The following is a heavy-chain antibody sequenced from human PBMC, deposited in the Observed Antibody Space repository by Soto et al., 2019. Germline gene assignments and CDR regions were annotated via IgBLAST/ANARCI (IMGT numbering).Heavy chain of an antibody. CDR3: ARGLGRIFGH. CDR1: GGSFSGYY. J-gene: IGHJ4*02. D-gene: IGHD1-26*01. CDR2: INHSGST. Sequence: QVQLQQWGAGLLKPSETLSLTCAVYGGSFSGYYWSWIRQPPGKGLEWIGEINHSGSTNYNPSLKSRVTISVDTSKHQFSLKLSSVAAADTAVYYCARGLGRIFGHWGQGTLVTVSS. V-gene: IGHV4-34*01.